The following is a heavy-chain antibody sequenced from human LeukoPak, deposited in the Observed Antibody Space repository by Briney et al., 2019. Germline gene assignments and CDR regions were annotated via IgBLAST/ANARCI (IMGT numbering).Heavy chain of an antibody. V-gene: IGHV3-9*01. CDR2: ISWNSGSI. Sequence: QSGGSLRLSCAASGFTFDDYAMHWVRQAPGKGLEWVSGISWNSGSIGYADSVKGRFTISRDNAKNSLYLQMNSLRAEDTALYYCAKDREPVYYYGMDVWGQGTTVTVSS. CDR3: AKDREPVYYYGMDV. J-gene: IGHJ6*02. CDR1: GFTFDDYA. D-gene: IGHD1-26*01.